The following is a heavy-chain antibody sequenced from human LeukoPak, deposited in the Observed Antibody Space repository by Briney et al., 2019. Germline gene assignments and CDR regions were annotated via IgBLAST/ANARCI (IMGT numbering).Heavy chain of an antibody. D-gene: IGHD3-3*01. CDR2: ISSRGGTI. V-gene: IGHV3-48*03. CDR3: AKGSSRGDYFDH. J-gene: IGHJ4*02. CDR1: GFIFSSYE. Sequence: QTGGSLRLSCAASGFIFSSYEMNWVRQAPGKGLEWVSYISSRGGTIYYAASVKGRFTISRDNSKNTLYLQMNSLRAEDTAVYYCAKGSSRGDYFDHWGQGTLVTVSS.